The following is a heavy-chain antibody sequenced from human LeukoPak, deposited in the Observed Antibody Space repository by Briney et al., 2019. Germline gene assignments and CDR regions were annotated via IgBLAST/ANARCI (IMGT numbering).Heavy chain of an antibody. CDR2: IKQDGSEK. J-gene: IGHJ4*02. V-gene: IGHV3-7*01. Sequence: GGSLRLSCAASGFTFSSYWMSWVRRAPGKGLGWVANIKQDGSEKYYVDSVKGRFTISRDNAKNSLYLQMNSLRAEDTAVYYCARESSRGTVDYWGQGTLVTVSS. CDR1: GFTFSSYW. D-gene: IGHD3-16*01. CDR3: ARESSRGTVDY.